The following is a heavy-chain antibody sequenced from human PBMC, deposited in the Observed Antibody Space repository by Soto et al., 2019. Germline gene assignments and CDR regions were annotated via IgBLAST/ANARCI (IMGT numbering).Heavy chain of an antibody. CDR2: INHSGST. D-gene: IGHD6-13*01. V-gene: IGHV4-34*01. J-gene: IGHJ4*02. Sequence: SETLSLTCAVYGGSFSGYYWSWIRQPPGKGLEWIGEINHSGSTNYNPSLKSRVTISVDTSKNQFSLKLSSVTAADTAVYYCAREQQQGSSWYSIDYWGQGTLVTVSS. CDR3: AREQQQGSSWYSIDY. CDR1: GGSFSGYY.